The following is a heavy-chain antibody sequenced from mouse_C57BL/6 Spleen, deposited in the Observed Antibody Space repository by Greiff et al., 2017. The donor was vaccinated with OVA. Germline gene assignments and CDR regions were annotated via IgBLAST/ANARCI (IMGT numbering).Heavy chain of an antibody. Sequence: EVKLVESGPELVKPGASVKIPCKASGYTFTDYNMDWVKQSHGKSLEWIGDINPNNGGTIYNQKFKGKATLTVDKSSSTAYMELRNLTSEDTAGYYCARSHDYAWFAYWGQGTLVTVSA. V-gene: IGHV1-18*01. CDR3: ARSHDYAWFAY. CDR1: GYTFTDYN. J-gene: IGHJ3*01. CDR2: INPNNGGT. D-gene: IGHD2-4*01.